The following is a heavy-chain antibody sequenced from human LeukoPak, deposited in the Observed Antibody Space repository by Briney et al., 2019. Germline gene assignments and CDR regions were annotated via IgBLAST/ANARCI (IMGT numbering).Heavy chain of an antibody. D-gene: IGHD1-26*01. CDR2: VYISGTT. Sequence: SETLSLTCTVSDGSISGYYWSWIRQPAGKGLEWIGRVYISGTTNYNPSLKGRVTMSVDTSKNQFSLKLSSATAADTAVYYCARGYRGGVYYYYYGMDVWGQGTTVTVSS. J-gene: IGHJ6*02. V-gene: IGHV4-4*07. CDR1: DGSISGYY. CDR3: ARGYRGGVYYYYYGMDV.